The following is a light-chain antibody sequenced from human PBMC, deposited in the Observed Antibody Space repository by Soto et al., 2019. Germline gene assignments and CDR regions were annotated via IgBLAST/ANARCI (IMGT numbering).Light chain of an antibody. CDR1: QGVGST. J-gene: IGKJ4*01. V-gene: IGKV3-15*01. CDR3: QHYKTWPLS. Sequence: ELVLTQSPANLSVSPGERATLSCRASQGVGSTLAWYQQAPGQAPRLLIYDASTRDTGIPARFSGDGSGTEFTLTISSLQSDDIAVYYCQHYKTWPLSFGGGTRVEI. CDR2: DAS.